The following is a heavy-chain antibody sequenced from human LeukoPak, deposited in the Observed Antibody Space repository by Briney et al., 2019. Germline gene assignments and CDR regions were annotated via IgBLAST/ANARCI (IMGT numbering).Heavy chain of an antibody. D-gene: IGHD6-6*01. CDR3: ARSRPFYYYYGMDV. CDR2: TRNKANSYTT. CDR1: GFTFSDHY. V-gene: IGHV3-72*01. Sequence: PGGSLRLSCAASGFTFSDHYMDWVRQPPGKGLEWVGRTRNKANSYTTEYAASVKGRFTISRDDSKNSLYLQMNSLKTEDTAVYYCARSRPFYYYYGMDVWGQGTTVTVSS. J-gene: IGHJ6*02.